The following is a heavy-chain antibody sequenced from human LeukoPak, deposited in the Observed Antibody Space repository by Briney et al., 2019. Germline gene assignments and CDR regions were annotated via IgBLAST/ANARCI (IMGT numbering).Heavy chain of an antibody. D-gene: IGHD6-19*01. CDR3: ARGYSSGRYDHYYYYYMDV. CDR1: GFTFSSYS. Sequence: PGGSLRLSCAASGFTFSSYSMNWVRQAPGKGLEWVSSISSSSSYIYYADTVKGRFTISRDNAKNSLYLQMNSLRAEDTAVYYCARGYSSGRYDHYYYYYMDVWGKGTTVTVSS. V-gene: IGHV3-21*01. J-gene: IGHJ6*03. CDR2: ISSSSSYI.